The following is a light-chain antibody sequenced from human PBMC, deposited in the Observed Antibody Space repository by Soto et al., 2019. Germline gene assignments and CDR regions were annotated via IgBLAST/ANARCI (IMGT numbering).Light chain of an antibody. J-gene: IGLJ1*01. Sequence: QSALTQPASVSGSPGQSITISCTGTSSDVGGYNYVSWYQQHPGKAPKLMIYEVSNRPSGVSDRFSGPKSGNTASLTISRLQAKDEADYSCSAYTSSSTLYVFGTGTKLTVL. V-gene: IGLV2-14*01. CDR1: SSDVGGYNY. CDR2: EVS. CDR3: SAYTSSSTLYV.